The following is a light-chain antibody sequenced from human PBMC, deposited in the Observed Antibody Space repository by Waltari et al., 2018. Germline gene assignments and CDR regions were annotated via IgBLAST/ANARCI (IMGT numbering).Light chain of an antibody. CDR3: SSYAGNSDWV. V-gene: IGLV2-8*01. J-gene: IGLJ3*02. Sequence: QSALTHPPSASGSPAQSVTIPCTGPSSDIGGYHYLSGYQQYPGKAPKLMIYEGTARPPGVPDRFSGSKSANTASLTVSGLQAGDEADYYCSSYAGNSDWVFGGGTKLTVL. CDR2: EGT. CDR1: SSDIGGYHY.